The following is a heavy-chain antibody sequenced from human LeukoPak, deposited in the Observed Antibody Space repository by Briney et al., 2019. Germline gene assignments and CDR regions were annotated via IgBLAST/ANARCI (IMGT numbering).Heavy chain of an antibody. CDR2: ISWNSGSI. CDR1: GFIFDDYA. Sequence: QPGGSLRLSCAASGFIFDDYAMHWVRQAPGKGLEWVSGISWNSGSIGYADSVKGRFTISRDNAKNSLYLQMNSLRAEDTAVYYCARRSYYYGSGSYYLDSFDYWGQGTLVTVSS. J-gene: IGHJ4*02. V-gene: IGHV3-9*01. D-gene: IGHD3-10*01. CDR3: ARRSYYYGSGSYYLDSFDY.